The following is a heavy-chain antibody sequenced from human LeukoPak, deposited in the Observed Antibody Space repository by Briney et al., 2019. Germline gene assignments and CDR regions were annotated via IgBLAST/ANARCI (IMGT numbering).Heavy chain of an antibody. CDR3: ARGYYGDYYFDY. CDR2: INHSGST. J-gene: IGHJ4*02. CDR1: GGSFSGYY. D-gene: IGHD4-17*01. V-gene: IGHV4-34*01. Sequence: SETLSLTCAVYGGSFSGYYWSWIRQPPRKGLEWIGEINHSGSTNYNPSLKSRVTISVDTSKNQFSLKLSSVTAADTAVYYCARGYYGDYYFDYWGQGTLVTVSS.